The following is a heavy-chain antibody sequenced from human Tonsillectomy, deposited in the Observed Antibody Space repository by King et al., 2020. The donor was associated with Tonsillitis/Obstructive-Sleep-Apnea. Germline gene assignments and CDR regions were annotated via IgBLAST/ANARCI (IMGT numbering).Heavy chain of an antibody. D-gene: IGHD6-13*01. CDR2: IYYSGST. V-gene: IGHV4-31*03. Sequence: VQLQESGPGLVKPSQTLSLTCTVSGGSISSGGYYWRWTRQHPGKGLEWIGYIYYSGSTYYNPSLKSRVTISVDTSKNQFSLKLSSVTAADTAVYYCARVAAAGRAYYYYYMDVWGKGTTVTVSS. CDR1: GGSISSGGYY. J-gene: IGHJ6*03. CDR3: ARVAAAGRAYYYYYMDV.